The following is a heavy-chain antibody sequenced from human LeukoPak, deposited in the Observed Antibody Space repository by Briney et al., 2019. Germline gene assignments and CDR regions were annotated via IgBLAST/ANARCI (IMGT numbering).Heavy chain of an antibody. CDR2: IYPGDSDT. V-gene: IGHV5-51*01. CDR3: VRGNQKYGDYVRD. D-gene: IGHD4-17*01. J-gene: IGHJ4*02. Sequence: GESLKISCKASGYTFNKNYIAWVRQVSGKGLEWRGIIYPGDSDTRYSLSFQGHVTISADESISTAFLQWSSVEATDSAMYYCVRGNQKYGDYVRDWGQGTLVTISS. CDR1: GYTFNKNY.